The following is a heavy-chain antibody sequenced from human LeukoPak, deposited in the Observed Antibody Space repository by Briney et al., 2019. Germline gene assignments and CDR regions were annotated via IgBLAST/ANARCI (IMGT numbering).Heavy chain of an antibody. CDR2: FNHTGSA. CDR3: ARRVVGAQVDY. V-gene: IGHV4-34*01. J-gene: IGHJ4*02. CDR1: GGSFTGYY. Sequence: SETLSLTCAVSGGSFTGYYWNWIRQSPKKGLEWIGEFNHTGSANYNPSLKSRVTISLNTSEKQFSLKLSSVTAADTAVYYCARRVVGAQVDYWGQGTLVTVSS. D-gene: IGHD1-26*01.